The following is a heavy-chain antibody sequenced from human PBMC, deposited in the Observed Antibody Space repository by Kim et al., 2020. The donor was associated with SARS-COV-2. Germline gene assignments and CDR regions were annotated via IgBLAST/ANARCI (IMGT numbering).Heavy chain of an antibody. CDR1: GDSVSSNSAA. V-gene: IGHV6-1*01. Sequence: SQTLSLTCAISGDSVSSNSAAWNWIRQSPSRGLEWLGRTYYRSKWYNDYAVSVKSRITINPDTSKNQFSLQLNSVTPEDTAVYYCARDQVGLYQLLFARGFDYWGQGTLVTVSS. CDR2: TYYRSKWYN. D-gene: IGHD2-2*01. CDR3: ARDQVGLYQLLFARGFDY. J-gene: IGHJ4*02.